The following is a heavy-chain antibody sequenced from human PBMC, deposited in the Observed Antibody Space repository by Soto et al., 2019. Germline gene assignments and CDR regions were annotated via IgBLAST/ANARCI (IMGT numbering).Heavy chain of an antibody. D-gene: IGHD5-12*01. CDR3: VRVVAIPGYPDN. CDR1: GGTFSSYA. V-gene: IGHV1-69*12. J-gene: IGHJ4*02. CDR2: IVPIVDTS. Sequence: QVQLVQSGAEVRQPASSVKVSCKTSGGTFSSYAISWVRQAPGQGLAWMGGIVPIVDTSTYAQKFQGRVTITADESTCTVYMELSSLRSDDTAVYYCVRVVAIPGYPDNWGQGTLVTVSS.